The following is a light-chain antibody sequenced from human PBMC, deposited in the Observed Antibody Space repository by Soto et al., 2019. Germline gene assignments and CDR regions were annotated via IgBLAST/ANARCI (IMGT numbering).Light chain of an antibody. J-gene: IGKJ5*01. CDR2: DAS. V-gene: IGKV1D-13*01. CDR1: QGIHTA. CDR3: QQFSNYPHV. Sequence: AIQLTQSPSSLSASVVDRVIITFRASQGIHTALAWYQQKPGNAPMLLIYDASTVEAGVPSRFSGSGSGTDFTLTISSLQPEDFAIYYCQQFSNYPHVFGQGTRLEIK.